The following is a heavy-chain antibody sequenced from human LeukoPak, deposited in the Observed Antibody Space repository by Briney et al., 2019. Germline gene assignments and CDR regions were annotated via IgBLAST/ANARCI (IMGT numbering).Heavy chain of an antibody. V-gene: IGHV4-30-2*01. Sequence: SQTLSLTCTVSGGSISSGGYYWSWIRQPPGKGLEWIGYIYHSGSTYYNPSLKSRVTISVDRSKNQFSLKLSSVTAADTAVYYCARAETRYCSSTSCYPSWGQGTLVTVSS. CDR1: GGSISSGGYY. J-gene: IGHJ4*02. D-gene: IGHD2-2*01. CDR3: ARAETRYCSSTSCYPS. CDR2: IYHSGST.